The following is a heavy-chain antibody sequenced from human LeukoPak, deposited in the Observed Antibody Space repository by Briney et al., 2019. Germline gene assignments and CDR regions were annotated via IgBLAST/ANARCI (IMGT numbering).Heavy chain of an antibody. CDR2: ISVDGEET. CDR1: GFSVSSSG. V-gene: IGHV3-21*01. J-gene: IGHJ4*02. CDR3: ARRTVVAREDY. Sequence: GGSLRLSCAVSGFSVSSSGMSWVRQAPGKGLEWISAISVDGEETYYTDSVKGRFTISRDNAKNPLSLQMNTLGAEDTAVYYCARRTVVAREDYWGQGTLVTVSS. D-gene: IGHD2-21*01.